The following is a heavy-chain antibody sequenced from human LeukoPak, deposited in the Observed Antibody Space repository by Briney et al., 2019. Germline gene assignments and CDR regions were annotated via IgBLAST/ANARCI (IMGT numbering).Heavy chain of an antibody. CDR2: INPNSGGT. CDR1: GYTFTGYY. J-gene: IGHJ6*03. CDR3: ARGVRYFDWLPNSYYYYYYMDV. D-gene: IGHD3-9*01. V-gene: IGHV1-2*02. Sequence: ASVKVSCKASGYTFTGYYMHWVRQAPGQGLEWRGWINPNSGGTNYAQKFQGRVTMTRDTSISTAYMELSRLRSDDTAVYYCARGVRYFDWLPNSYYYYYYMDVWGKGTTVTISS.